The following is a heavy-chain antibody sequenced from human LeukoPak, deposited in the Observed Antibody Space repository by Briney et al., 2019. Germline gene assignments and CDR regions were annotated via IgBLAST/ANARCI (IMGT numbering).Heavy chain of an antibody. Sequence: PGTSLRLSCAASGFTFSSYAMHWVRQAPGKGLEWVAVISYDGSNKYYADSVKGRFTISRDNSKNTLYLQMNSLRAEDTAAYYCAAGSGGSEGYWGQGTLVTVSS. CDR3: AAGSGGSEGY. CDR1: GFTFSSYA. J-gene: IGHJ4*02. V-gene: IGHV3-30*04. D-gene: IGHD3-10*01. CDR2: ISYDGSNK.